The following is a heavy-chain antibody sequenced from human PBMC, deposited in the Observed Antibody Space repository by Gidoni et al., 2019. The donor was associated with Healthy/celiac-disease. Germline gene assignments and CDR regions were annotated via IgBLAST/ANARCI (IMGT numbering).Heavy chain of an antibody. D-gene: IGHD6-6*01. CDR1: GFTFSSYG. Sequence: EVQLVESGGGLVKPGGSLRLSCAASGFTFSSYGMNWVRQAPGKGLEWVSSISSSSSYIYYADSVKGRFTISRDNAKNSLYLQMNSLRAEDTAVYYCARVGYSSSSGDGVGLDYWGQGTLVTVSS. J-gene: IGHJ4*02. CDR2: ISSSSSYI. CDR3: ARVGYSSSSGDGVGLDY. V-gene: IGHV3-21*01.